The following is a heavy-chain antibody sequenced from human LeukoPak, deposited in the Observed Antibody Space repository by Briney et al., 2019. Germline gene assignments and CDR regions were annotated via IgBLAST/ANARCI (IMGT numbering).Heavy chain of an antibody. CDR3: AARPGDYDEYYMDV. V-gene: IGHV1-69*13. Sequence: GASVKVSFKASGGTFSNYVINWVRQAPGQGLEWMGGIIPIFATADYAQKFQGRVTITADESTSTAYMELSSLRSEDTAVYYCAARPGDYDEYYMDVWGKGTTVTISS. J-gene: IGHJ6*03. CDR2: IIPIFATA. D-gene: IGHD3-3*01. CDR1: GGTFSNYV.